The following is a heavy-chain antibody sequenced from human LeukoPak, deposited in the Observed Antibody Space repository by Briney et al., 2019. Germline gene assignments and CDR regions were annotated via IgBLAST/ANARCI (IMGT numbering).Heavy chain of an antibody. Sequence: GGSLRLSCAASGFTFSDYYMSWVRQAPGKGLEWVSVISDSGADTYYTDSVKGRFTISRDSSKNTLYLQMNSLRAEDTAVYYCAKMGWTAYDYTNYWGQGTLVTVSS. V-gene: IGHV3-23*01. J-gene: IGHJ4*02. CDR2: ISDSGADT. CDR1: GFTFSDYY. CDR3: AKMGWTAYDYTNY. D-gene: IGHD5-12*01.